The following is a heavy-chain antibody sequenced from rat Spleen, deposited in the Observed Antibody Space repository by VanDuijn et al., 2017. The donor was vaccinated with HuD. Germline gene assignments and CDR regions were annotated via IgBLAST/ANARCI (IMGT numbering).Heavy chain of an antibody. V-gene: IGHV5-20*01. CDR1: GFTFSNYD. J-gene: IGHJ2*01. CDR2: ISYDGSST. Sequence: EVQLVESGGGLVQPGRSMKLSCAASGFTFSNYDMAWVRQAPTKGLEWVASISYDGSSTYYRDSVKGRFTISRDNAKSTLYLQMDSLRSEDTATYYCTVHNSGYDYWGQGVMVTVSS. D-gene: IGHD4-3*01. CDR3: TVHNSGYDY.